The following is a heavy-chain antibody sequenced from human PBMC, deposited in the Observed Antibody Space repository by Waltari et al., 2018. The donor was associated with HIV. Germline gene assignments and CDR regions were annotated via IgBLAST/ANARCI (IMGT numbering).Heavy chain of an antibody. CDR1: GYRVSSCW. CDR3: ARVRVGGSDAFDL. J-gene: IGHJ3*01. Sequence: EVQLEQSGAEGKKPGECLKISCQGAGYRVSSCWNAWVRQVPGKALDGLRSLYPGSSDVTFSPSFQGQVTISVVEHIHTAYLQCNSLKVSDIGTYYCARVRVGGSDAFDLWGQGTVVFVSS. V-gene: IGHV5-51*01. CDR2: LYPGSSDV. D-gene: IGHD6-19*01.